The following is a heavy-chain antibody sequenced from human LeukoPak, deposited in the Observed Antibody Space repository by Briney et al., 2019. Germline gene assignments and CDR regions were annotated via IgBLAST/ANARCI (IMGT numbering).Heavy chain of an antibody. CDR2: ISSSGSTI. CDR3: ARDLLLWFGDYYYGMDV. J-gene: IGHJ6*02. V-gene: IGHV3-48*04. CDR1: GFTFSSYS. D-gene: IGHD3-10*01. Sequence: GGSLRLSCAASGFTFSSYSMNWVRQAPGKGLEWVSYISSSGSTIYYADSVKGRFSISRDNAKNSLYLQMNSLRAEDTAVYYCARDLLLWFGDYYYGMDVWGQGTTVTVSS.